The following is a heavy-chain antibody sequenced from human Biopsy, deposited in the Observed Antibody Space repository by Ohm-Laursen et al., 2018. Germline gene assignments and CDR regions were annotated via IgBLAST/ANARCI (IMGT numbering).Heavy chain of an antibody. V-gene: IGHV4-59*01. J-gene: IGHJ4*02. D-gene: IGHD6-19*01. CDR1: GGSISNYY. CDR3: SSHDSSGWWFFDN. CDR2: IYHTGSA. Sequence: PSQTLSLTCTVSGGSISNYYCAWIRQSPGKGLEWIGYIYHTGSANYNPSLRSRVTLSLDTSKNQFSLRLTSVTAADTAVYYWSSHDSSGWWFFDNWGQGTLVTVS.